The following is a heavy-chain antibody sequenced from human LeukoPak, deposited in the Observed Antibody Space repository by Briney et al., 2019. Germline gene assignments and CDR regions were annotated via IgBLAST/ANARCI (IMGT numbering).Heavy chain of an antibody. Sequence: PSETLSLTCAVYGGSFSGYYWSWIRQPPGKGLEWIGSIYYSGSTYYNPSLKSRVTISVDTSKNQFSLKLSSLRSEDTAVYYCARAATPPSYQLLWYYYYYYYMDVWGKGTTVTVSS. D-gene: IGHD2-2*01. CDR2: IYYSGST. J-gene: IGHJ6*03. CDR1: GGSFSGYY. V-gene: IGHV4-34*01. CDR3: ARAATPPSYQLLWYYYYYYYMDV.